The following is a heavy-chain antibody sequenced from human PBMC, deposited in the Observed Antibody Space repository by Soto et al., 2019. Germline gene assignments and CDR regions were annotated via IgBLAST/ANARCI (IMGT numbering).Heavy chain of an antibody. V-gene: IGHV1-69*06. J-gene: IGHJ5*02. Sequence: ASVKVSCKASGGTFSSYAISWVRQAPGQGLEWMGGIIPIFGTANYAQKFQGRVTITADKSTSTAYMELSSLRSEDTAVYYCARDWNHSNWFDPWGQGTLVTVSS. CDR1: GGTFSSYA. CDR3: ARDWNHSNWFDP. CDR2: IIPIFGTA. D-gene: IGHD1-1*01.